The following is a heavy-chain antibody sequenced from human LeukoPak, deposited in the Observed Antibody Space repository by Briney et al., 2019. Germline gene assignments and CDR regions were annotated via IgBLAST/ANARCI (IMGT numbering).Heavy chain of an antibody. CDR2: INPSGDST. J-gene: IGHJ3*02. CDR1: GYTFTSNH. Sequence: ASVKVSCKASGYTFTSNHIHWVRQAPGQGLEWMGVINPSGDSTSYAQNFQGRATMTRDTSTSTVYMELRSLRSDDTAVYYCASHKYCSSSSCYAFDIWGQGTMVTVSS. CDR3: ASHKYCSSSSCYAFDI. V-gene: IGHV1-46*01. D-gene: IGHD2-2*01.